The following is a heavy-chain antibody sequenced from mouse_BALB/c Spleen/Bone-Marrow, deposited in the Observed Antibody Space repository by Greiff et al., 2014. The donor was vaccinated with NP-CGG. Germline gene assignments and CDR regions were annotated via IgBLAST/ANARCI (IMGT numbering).Heavy chain of an antibody. J-gene: IGHJ4*01. Sequence: QVQLQQSGAELVKPGASVKLPCKASGYTFTSYYMYWVKQRPGQGLEWIGEINPSNGGTNFNEKFKSKATLTVDKSSSTAYMQLSSLTSEDSAVYYCTRSRYDYDNAMDCWGQGTSVTVSS. CDR3: TRSRYDYDNAMDC. V-gene: IGHV1S81*02. CDR1: GYTFTSYY. D-gene: IGHD2-4*01. CDR2: INPSNGGT.